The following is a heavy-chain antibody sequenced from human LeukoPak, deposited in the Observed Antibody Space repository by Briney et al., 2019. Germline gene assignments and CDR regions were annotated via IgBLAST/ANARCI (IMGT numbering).Heavy chain of an antibody. D-gene: IGHD1-1*01. J-gene: IGHJ5*02. CDR3: AASWNDERCFDP. Sequence: SETLSLTCKVSGASVSTTPYYWTWIRQPAGKGLERIGRIFNTGPANYNPSFKSRVTISLDTSKNELSLNLNSVTAADTAVYFCAASWNDERCFDPWGQGTLVIVSS. V-gene: IGHV4-61*10. CDR2: IFNTGPA. CDR1: GASVSTTPYY.